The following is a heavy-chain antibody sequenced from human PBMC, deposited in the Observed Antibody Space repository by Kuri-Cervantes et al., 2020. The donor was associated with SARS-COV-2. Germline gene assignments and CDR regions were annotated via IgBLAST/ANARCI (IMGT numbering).Heavy chain of an antibody. CDR3: ARDFSGRLTGDHYYYYYMDV. CDR2: IYYSGST. CDR1: GGSISSYY. D-gene: IGHD7-27*01. Sequence: GSLRFSCAVYGGSISSYYWSWIRQPPGKGLEWIGYIYYSGSTNYNPSLKSRVTISVDTSKNQFSLKLSSVTAADTAVYYCARDFSGRLTGDHYYYYYMDVWGKGTTVTVSS. J-gene: IGHJ6*03. V-gene: IGHV4-59*01.